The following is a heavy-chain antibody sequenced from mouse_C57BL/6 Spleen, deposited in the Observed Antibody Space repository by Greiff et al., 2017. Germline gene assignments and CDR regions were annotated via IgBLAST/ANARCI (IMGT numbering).Heavy chain of an antibody. Sequence: QVQLQQSGAELVRPGASVTLSCKASGYTFTDYEMHWVKQTPVHGLEWIGAIDPETGGTAYNQKFKGKAILTADKSSSTAYMELRSLTSEDSAVYYCTRRGGYDPSGFAYWGQGTLVTVSA. CDR3: TRRGGYDPSGFAY. D-gene: IGHD2-2*01. CDR2: IDPETGGT. V-gene: IGHV1-15*01. CDR1: GYTFTDYE. J-gene: IGHJ3*01.